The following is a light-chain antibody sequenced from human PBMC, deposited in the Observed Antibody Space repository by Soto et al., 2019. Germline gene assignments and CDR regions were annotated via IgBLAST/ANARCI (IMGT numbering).Light chain of an antibody. V-gene: IGKV1-12*01. CDR2: AAS. Sequence: DIQLAHSPSSVSASVVDTLTITFRVSQVISSWLAWYQQKAEKAPKLLIYAASSLQSGVPSRFSGSGSGTDFPLTISSLQPEDFATYYCQQANSFPITFGGGTKVDIK. J-gene: IGKJ4*01. CDR1: QVISSW. CDR3: QQANSFPIT.